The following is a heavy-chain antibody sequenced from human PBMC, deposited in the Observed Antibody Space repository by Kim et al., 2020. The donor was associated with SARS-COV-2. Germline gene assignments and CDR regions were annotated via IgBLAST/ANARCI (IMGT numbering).Heavy chain of an antibody. J-gene: IGHJ4*02. CDR1: GFTFISYA. Sequence: GRSLRLSCAASGFTFISYAINWVRQAPGKGLEWVSYISSSSGKIDYADSVKGRFTISRDNAKNSVYLQMNSLRDEDTAVYYCARDRSFGSTLYYYFDYWGQGALVTVSS. D-gene: IGHD6-13*01. CDR2: ISSSSGKI. V-gene: IGHV3-48*02. CDR3: ARDRSFGSTLYYYFDY.